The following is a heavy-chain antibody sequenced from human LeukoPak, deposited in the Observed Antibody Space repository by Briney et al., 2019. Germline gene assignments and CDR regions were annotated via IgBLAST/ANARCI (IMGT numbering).Heavy chain of an antibody. CDR3: ARGYSSRWYAFDP. CDR1: GGTFSSYA. D-gene: IGHD6-13*01. V-gene: IGHV1-69*05. CDR2: IIPIFGTA. J-gene: IGHJ5*02. Sequence: SVKVSCKASGGTFSSYAISWVRQAPGQGLEWMGGIIPIFGTANYAQKFQGRVTITRDTSASTAYMELSSLRSEDMAVYYCARGYSSRWYAFDPWGQGTLATVS.